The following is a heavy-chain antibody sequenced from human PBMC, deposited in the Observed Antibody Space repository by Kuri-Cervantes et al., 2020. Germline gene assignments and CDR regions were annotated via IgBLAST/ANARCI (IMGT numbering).Heavy chain of an antibody. CDR3: ARGGSGLMDGRAFDI. V-gene: IGHV1-18*01. CDR2: ISAYNGNT. Sequence: ASVKVSCKASGYTFTSYGISWVRQAPGQGLEWMGWISAYNGNTNYAQKLQGRVTMTTDTSTSTAYMELSSLRSEDTAVYYCARGGSGLMDGRAFDIWGQGTMVTVSS. CDR1: GYTFTSYG. J-gene: IGHJ3*02. D-gene: IGHD2-2*03.